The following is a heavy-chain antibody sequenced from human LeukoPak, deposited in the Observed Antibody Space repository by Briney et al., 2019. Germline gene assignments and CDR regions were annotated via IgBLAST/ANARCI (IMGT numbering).Heavy chain of an antibody. V-gene: IGHV3-21*01. CDR1: GFTFSSYS. D-gene: IGHD6-13*01. CDR2: ISSSSSYI. J-gene: IGHJ6*02. CDR3: ARGRAGYSSSSGSTLKYHYYYGMDV. Sequence: GGSLRLSCAASGFTFSSYSMNWVRQAPGKGLEWVSSISSSSSYIYYADSVKGRFTISRDNAKNSLYLQMNSLRAEDTAVYYCARGRAGYSSSSGSTLKYHYYYGMDVWGQGTTVTVSS.